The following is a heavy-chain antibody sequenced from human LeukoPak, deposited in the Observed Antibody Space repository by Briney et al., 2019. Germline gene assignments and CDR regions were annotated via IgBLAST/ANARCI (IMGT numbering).Heavy chain of an antibody. CDR3: ARLGFGEADAFDI. V-gene: IGHV4-39*07. D-gene: IGHD3-10*01. J-gene: IGHJ3*02. CDR1: GGSISSSSYY. CDR2: IYYSGCT. Sequence: SETLSLTCTVSGGSISSSSYYWGWIRQPPGKGLEWIGSIYYSGCTYYNPSLKSRVTISVDTSKNQFSLKLSSVTAADTAVYYCARLGFGEADAFDIWGQGTMVTVSS.